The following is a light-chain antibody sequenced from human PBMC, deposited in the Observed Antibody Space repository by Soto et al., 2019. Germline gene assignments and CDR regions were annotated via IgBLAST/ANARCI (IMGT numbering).Light chain of an antibody. Sequence: IQMTQSPSTLSASVGDRATISCRASQSISSRLAWYQQKPGKAPNLLIYKASTLESGVPSRFSGSGSGTEFTLTISSLRPDDFATYYCQHYNSYSEAFGQGTKVDIK. CDR3: QHYNSYSEA. CDR1: QSISSR. J-gene: IGKJ1*01. CDR2: KAS. V-gene: IGKV1-5*03.